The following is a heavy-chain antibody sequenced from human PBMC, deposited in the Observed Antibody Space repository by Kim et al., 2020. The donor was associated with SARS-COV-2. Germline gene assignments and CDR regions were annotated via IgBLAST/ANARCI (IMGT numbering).Heavy chain of an antibody. CDR2: FDPEDGET. J-gene: IGHJ6*02. Sequence: ASVKVSCKVSGYTLTELSMHWVRQAPGKGLEWRGGFDPEDGETIYAQKFQGRVTMTEDTSTDTAYMELSSLRSEDTAVYYCVTGSITIFGVVPRYGMDVWGQGTTVTVSS. V-gene: IGHV1-24*01. D-gene: IGHD3-3*01. CDR1: GYTLTELS. CDR3: VTGSITIFGVVPRYGMDV.